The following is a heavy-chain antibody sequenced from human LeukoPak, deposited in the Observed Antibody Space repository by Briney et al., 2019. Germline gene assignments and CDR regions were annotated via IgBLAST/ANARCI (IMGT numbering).Heavy chain of an antibody. Sequence: GGSLRLSCAASGFTFSSYGMHWVRQAPGKGLEWVSAITSAGNTYYADSVKGRFTISRDSSKNTLYLQMNSLRSEDTAVYYCAKGGGPYHLPTDYWGQGTLVTVSS. CDR3: AKGGGPYHLPTDY. CDR1: GFTFSSYG. V-gene: IGHV3-23*01. J-gene: IGHJ4*02. CDR2: ITSAGNT. D-gene: IGHD2-2*01.